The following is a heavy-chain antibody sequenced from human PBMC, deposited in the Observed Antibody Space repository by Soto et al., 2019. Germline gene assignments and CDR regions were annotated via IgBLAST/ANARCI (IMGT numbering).Heavy chain of an antibody. V-gene: IGHV3-11*06. CDR2: INSRGTYT. J-gene: IGHJ6*02. CDR3: ACVAPTIFGAQFHQNLVDV. D-gene: IGHD3-3*01. Sequence: QVQLVQSGGGLVEPGGSLRLSCAASGFKFPDYHMTLIRQAQGKGLEWISYINSRGTYTTYADSVRGRFTVSRDKATNSLYIQMDSLTGEDTAVYYCACVAPTIFGAQFHQNLVDVWGQGNMVTVAS. CDR1: GFKFPDYH.